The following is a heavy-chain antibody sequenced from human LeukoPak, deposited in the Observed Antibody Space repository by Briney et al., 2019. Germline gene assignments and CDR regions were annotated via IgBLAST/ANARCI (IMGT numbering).Heavy chain of an antibody. CDR2: ISGSGLNT. Sequence: GSLRLSCAASGFIFSTYGMTWFRQAPGRGLEWVSGISGSGLNTYYADSVKGRFTSSRDNSKNMLYLQMNSLRAGDTAVYYCAKGGGYGSGTYSEDWGQGILVTVSS. CDR1: GFIFSTYG. J-gene: IGHJ4*02. CDR3: AKGGGYGSGTYSED. V-gene: IGHV3-23*01. D-gene: IGHD3-10*01.